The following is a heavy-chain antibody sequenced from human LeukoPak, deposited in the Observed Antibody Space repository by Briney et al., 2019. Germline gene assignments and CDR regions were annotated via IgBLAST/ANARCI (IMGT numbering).Heavy chain of an antibody. CDR3: ARGEYSDYDYFDY. D-gene: IGHD5-12*01. V-gene: IGHV4-34*01. CDR2: INHSGST. Sequence: PSETLSLTCAVYGGSFSGYYWSWIRQPPGKGLEWIGEINHSGSTNYNPSLKSRVTISVDTSKNQFSLKLSSVTAADTAVYYCARGEYSDYDYFDYWGQGTLVTVSS. CDR1: GGSFSGYY. J-gene: IGHJ4*02.